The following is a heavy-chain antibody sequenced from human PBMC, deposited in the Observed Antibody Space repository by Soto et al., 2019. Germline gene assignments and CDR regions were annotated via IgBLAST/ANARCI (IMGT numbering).Heavy chain of an antibody. CDR3: ATFKLVREHLLKLFYY. Sequence: GASVKVSCKVSGYTLTELSMHWVRQAPGKGLEWMGGFDPEDGETIYAQKFQGRVTMTGDTSTDTAYMELSSLRSEDTAVYYCATFKLVREHLLKLFYYWG. J-gene: IGHJ4*01. CDR1: GYTLTELS. CDR2: FDPEDGET. V-gene: IGHV1-24*01. D-gene: IGHD3-10*01.